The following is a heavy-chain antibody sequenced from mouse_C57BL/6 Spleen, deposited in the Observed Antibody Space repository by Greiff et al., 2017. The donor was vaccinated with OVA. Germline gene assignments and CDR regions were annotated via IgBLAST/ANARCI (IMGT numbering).Heavy chain of an antibody. Sequence: EVKLVESGGGLVKPGGSLKLSCAASGFTFSSYAMSWVRQTPEKRLEWVATISDGGSYTYYPDNVKGRFTISRDNAKNNLYLQMSLLKSEDTAMYYCARDWVFDYWGQGTTLTVSS. CDR2: ISDGGSYT. V-gene: IGHV5-4*01. CDR3: ARDWVFDY. J-gene: IGHJ2*01. D-gene: IGHD4-1*01. CDR1: GFTFSSYA.